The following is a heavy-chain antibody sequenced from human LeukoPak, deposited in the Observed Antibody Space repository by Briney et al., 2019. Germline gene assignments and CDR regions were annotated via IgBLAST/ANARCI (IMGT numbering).Heavy chain of an antibody. Sequence: PSQTLSLTCTVSGGSISSGGYYWSWIRQPPGKGLEWIGEINHSGSTNYNPSLKSRVTISVDTSKNQFSLKLSSVTAADTAVYYCARASFSLPLAARDWFDPWGQGTLVTVSS. CDR3: ARASFSLPLAARDWFDP. J-gene: IGHJ5*02. D-gene: IGHD6-6*01. CDR2: INHSGST. CDR1: GGSISSGGYY. V-gene: IGHV4-30-2*01.